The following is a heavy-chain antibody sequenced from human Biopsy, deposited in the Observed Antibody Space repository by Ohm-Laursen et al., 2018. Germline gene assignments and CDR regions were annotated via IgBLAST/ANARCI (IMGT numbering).Heavy chain of an antibody. CDR1: GYSVTNDYY. Sequence: SDTLSLTCAVSGYSVTNDYYWGWIRQPPGKGLEWIGNIYYDGITYYNPPLKSRVAMSVDTSKNHFSLRLTSVTAADTAVYYCARVAGGYAYYYGMDVWGQGTTVIVSS. CDR2: IYYDGIT. J-gene: IGHJ6*02. CDR3: ARVAGGYAYYYGMDV. V-gene: IGHV4-38-2*01. D-gene: IGHD5-12*01.